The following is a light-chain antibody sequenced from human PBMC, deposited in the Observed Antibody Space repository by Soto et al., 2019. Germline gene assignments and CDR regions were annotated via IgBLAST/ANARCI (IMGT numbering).Light chain of an antibody. CDR2: VAS. Sequence: EIVLTQSPGTLSLSRGERATLSCRASQSVSSSYLAWFQQKSGQAPRLLIYVASSRATGIPDRFSGSGSGTDFTLTISRLEPEDFAVYYCQQYGSYPVTFGRGTKV. J-gene: IGKJ1*01. V-gene: IGKV3-20*01. CDR1: QSVSSSY. CDR3: QQYGSYPVT.